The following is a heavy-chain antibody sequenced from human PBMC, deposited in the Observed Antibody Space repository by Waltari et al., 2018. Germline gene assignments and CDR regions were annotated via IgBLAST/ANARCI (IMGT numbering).Heavy chain of an antibody. CDR3: ARKIKGGSGYYYYYYYMDV. V-gene: IGHV3-53*02. Sequence: EVQLVETGGGLIQPGGSLRLSCAASGFTVSSNYMSWVRQAPGKGLEWVSVIYSGGSTYNADSGKGRFTISRDNAKNTLYLQMNSLRAEDTAVYYCARKIKGGSGYYYYYYYMDVWGKGTTVTVSS. CDR2: IYSGGST. CDR1: GFTVSSNY. J-gene: IGHJ6*03. D-gene: IGHD3-22*01.